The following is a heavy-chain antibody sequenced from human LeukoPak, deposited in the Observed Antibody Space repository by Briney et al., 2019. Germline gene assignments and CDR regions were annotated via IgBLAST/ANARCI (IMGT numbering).Heavy chain of an antibody. J-gene: IGHJ6*03. V-gene: IGHV4-39*01. CDR2: IYYSGST. Sequence: SETLSLTCTVSGGSISSSSYYWGWIRQPPGKGLEWIGSIYYSGSTYYNPSLKSRVTISVDTSKNQFSLKLSSVTAADTAVYYCARGTIAAAGTAHYYYMDVWGKGTTVTISS. CDR1: GGSISSSSYY. CDR3: ARGTIAAAGTAHYYYMDV. D-gene: IGHD6-13*01.